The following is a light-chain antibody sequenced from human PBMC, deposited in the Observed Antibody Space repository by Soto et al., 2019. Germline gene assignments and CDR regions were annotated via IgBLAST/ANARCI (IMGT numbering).Light chain of an antibody. CDR2: DVS. Sequence: QSALTQPASVSGSPGQSITISCTGTSSDVGCYNYVSWYQHHPGKAPQFMIYDVSNRPSGVSNRFSGSKSGNTASLTISGLQAEDEADYYCSSYTTSNTRQIVFGTGTKLTVL. CDR1: SSDVGCYNY. CDR3: SSYTTSNTRQIV. V-gene: IGLV2-14*03. J-gene: IGLJ1*01.